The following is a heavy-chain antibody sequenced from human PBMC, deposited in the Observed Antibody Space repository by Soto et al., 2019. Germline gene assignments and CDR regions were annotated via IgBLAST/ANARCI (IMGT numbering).Heavy chain of an antibody. Sequence: PGGSLRLSCAASGFTFSSYWMHWVRQAPGKGLVWVSRINSDGSTTSYADSVQGRFTISRDNAKNTLDLQMNSLRAEDTAVYYCTRDQATVRTLFDSWGQGTLVIVSS. CDR2: INSDGSTT. CDR1: GFTFSSYW. V-gene: IGHV3-74*01. J-gene: IGHJ5*01. CDR3: TRDQATVRTLFDS. D-gene: IGHD3-10*01.